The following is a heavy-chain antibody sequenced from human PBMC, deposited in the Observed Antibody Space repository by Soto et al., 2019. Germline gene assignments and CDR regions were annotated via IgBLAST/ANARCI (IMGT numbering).Heavy chain of an antibody. V-gene: IGHV4-4*02. CDR1: GGSISSSYW. Sequence: PSETLSLTCAVSGGSISSSYWWNWVRQPPGKGLEWIGKIYHSGSTNYNPSLKNRVTISVDKSNNQFSLRLSSATAADTAVYFCVTSLNYDFWRDGGRHYYFDYWGQGTLVTVPQ. J-gene: IGHJ4*02. CDR3: VTSLNYDFWRDGGRHYYFDY. D-gene: IGHD3-3*01. CDR2: IYHSGST.